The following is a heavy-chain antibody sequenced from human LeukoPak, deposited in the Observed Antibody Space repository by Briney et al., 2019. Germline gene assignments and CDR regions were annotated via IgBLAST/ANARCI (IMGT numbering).Heavy chain of an antibody. CDR2: IYYSGST. Sequence: SQTLSLTCTVSGGSISSGGYYWSWIRQHPGKGLEWIGYIYYSGSTYYNPSLKSRVTISVDTSKNQFSLTLGSVSATDTAVYYCVSPRGFSYGYFDYWGQGTLVTVSS. J-gene: IGHJ4*02. CDR3: VSPRGFSYGYFDY. V-gene: IGHV4-31*03. D-gene: IGHD5-18*01. CDR1: GGSISSGGYY.